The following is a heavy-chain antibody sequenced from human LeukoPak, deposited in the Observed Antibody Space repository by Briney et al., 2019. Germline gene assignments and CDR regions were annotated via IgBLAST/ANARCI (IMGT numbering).Heavy chain of an antibody. CDR2: MSYDDSNK. Sequence: GGSLRLSCVASGFTFSSYAMHWVRQAPGKGLEWVAVMSYDDSNKYYADSVKGRFTISRDNSKNTLYLQMNSLRVEDTAVYYCAKKTGWVGATQDAFDIWGQGTKVIVFS. J-gene: IGHJ3*02. CDR3: AKKTGWVGATQDAFDI. V-gene: IGHV3-30*18. D-gene: IGHD1-26*01. CDR1: GFTFSSYA.